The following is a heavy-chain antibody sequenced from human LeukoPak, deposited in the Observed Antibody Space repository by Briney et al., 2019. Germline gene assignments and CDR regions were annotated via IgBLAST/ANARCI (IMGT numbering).Heavy chain of an antibody. CDR3: ARLDCGGDCYIAY. V-gene: IGHV4-59*08. CDR1: VGSISSYY. CDR2: IYYSGST. J-gene: IGHJ4*02. D-gene: IGHD2-21*02. Sequence: PSETLSLTCTVSVGSISSYYWSWIRQPPGKGLEWIGYIYYSGSTNYNPSLKSRVTISVDTSKNQFSLKLSSVTAADTAVYYCARLDCGGDCYIAYWGQGTLVTVSS.